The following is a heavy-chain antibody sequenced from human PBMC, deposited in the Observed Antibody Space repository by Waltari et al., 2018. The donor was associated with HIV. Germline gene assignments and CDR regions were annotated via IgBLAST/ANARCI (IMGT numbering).Heavy chain of an antibody. CDR3: ARRAFQGGSLTD. CDR2: VSWNSVVI. Sequence: EVKLVESGGGLVQPGRSLRLSCEVSGFTFADYAMHWVRQAPGEGLEWVVSVSWNSVVIGYADSGKGRFTISRDNAKNSLYWQMNSLRREDTAFYDCARRAFQGGSLTDWGQGTLVTVSS. D-gene: IGHD3-16*01. CDR1: GFTFADYA. V-gene: IGHV3-9*01. J-gene: IGHJ4*02.